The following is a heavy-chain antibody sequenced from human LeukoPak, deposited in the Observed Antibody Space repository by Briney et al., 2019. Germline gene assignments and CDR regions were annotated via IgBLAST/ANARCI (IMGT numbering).Heavy chain of an antibody. V-gene: IGHV4-4*07. J-gene: IGHJ4*02. D-gene: IGHD4-17*01. CDR3: AGTTVTGDY. CDR2: ISTSGST. CDR1: GVSISSYY. Sequence: PSETLSLTCTVSGVSISSYYWSWIRQPAGKGLEWIGRISTSGSTNYNPSLKSRVTMSLDTSKDQFSLKLSSVTAADTAVYYCAGTTVTGDYWGQGTPVTVSS.